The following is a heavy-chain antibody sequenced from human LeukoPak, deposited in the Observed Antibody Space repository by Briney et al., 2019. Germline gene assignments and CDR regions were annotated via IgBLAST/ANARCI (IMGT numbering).Heavy chain of an antibody. D-gene: IGHD5-24*01. CDR3: AKDREATYLSGFLDY. J-gene: IGHJ4*02. V-gene: IGHV3-23*01. CDR1: GFTFSTYA. Sequence: GGSLRLSCAASGFTFSTYAMSWVRQAPGKGLEWVSAIVGSGGTTYYADFVKGRFTISRDNSKNTLHLQMSSLRAEDTAIYYCAKDREATYLSGFLDYWGQGTLVTVSS. CDR2: IVGSGGTT.